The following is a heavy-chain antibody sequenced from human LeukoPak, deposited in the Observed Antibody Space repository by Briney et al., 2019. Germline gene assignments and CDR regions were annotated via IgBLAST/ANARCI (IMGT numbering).Heavy chain of an antibody. Sequence: ASVRVSCKASGYTFSSYGISGVRQAPGQGLEWMGWISGYNGNTKYAQKFQGRVTMTRDTSTSTVYMELSSLRSEDTAMYYCARDRTHYYDSSGYYSRWEYWGQGTLVTVSS. CDR2: ISGYNGNT. V-gene: IGHV1-18*01. J-gene: IGHJ4*02. D-gene: IGHD3-22*01. CDR1: GYTFSSYG. CDR3: ARDRTHYYDSSGYYSRWEY.